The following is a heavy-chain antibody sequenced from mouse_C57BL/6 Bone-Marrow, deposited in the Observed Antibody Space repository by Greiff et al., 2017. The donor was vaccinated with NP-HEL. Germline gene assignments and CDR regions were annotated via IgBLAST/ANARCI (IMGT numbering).Heavy chain of an antibody. CDR2: IRLKSDNYAT. J-gene: IGHJ1*03. Sequence: EVKVEESGGGLVQPGGSMKLSCVASGFTFSNYWMNWVRQSPEKGLEWVAQIRLKSDNYATHYAESVKGRFTISRDDSKSSVYLQMNNLRAEDTGIYYCTVTWYFDVWGTGTTVTVSS. D-gene: IGHD2-2*01. CDR3: TVTWYFDV. V-gene: IGHV6-3*01. CDR1: GFTFSNYW.